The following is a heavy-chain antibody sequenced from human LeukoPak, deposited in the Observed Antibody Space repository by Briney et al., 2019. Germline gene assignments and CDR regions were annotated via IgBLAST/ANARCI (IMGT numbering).Heavy chain of an antibody. D-gene: IGHD4-17*01. CDR3: ARGGSFDGDYAPFGMDV. CDR1: GGSISSYY. CDR2: IYYSGST. V-gene: IGHV4-59*01. Sequence: SEALSLTCTVSGGSISSYYWSWIRQPPGKGLEWIGYIYYSGSTNYNPSLKSRVTISVDTSKNQFSLKLSSVTAADTAVYYCARGGSFDGDYAPFGMDVWGQGTTVTVSS. J-gene: IGHJ6*02.